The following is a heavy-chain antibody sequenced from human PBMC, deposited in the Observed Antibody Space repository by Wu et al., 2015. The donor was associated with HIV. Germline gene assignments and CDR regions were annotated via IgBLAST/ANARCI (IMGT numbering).Heavy chain of an antibody. V-gene: IGHV1-69*05. CDR2: IIPLFGTT. J-gene: IGHJ4*02. Sequence: QVQLVQSGAEVKKPGSSVKISCKTSGDTFSSYAINWLRQAPGQGLEWMGGIIPLFGTTEYAHILQGRVTITTDESTSTAYMRLSSLTSADTAVYYCATPRSPGFSSAWPTYFDYWGQGTLVTVSS. CDR3: ATPRSPGFSSAWPTYFDY. D-gene: IGHD6-19*01. CDR1: GDTFSSYA.